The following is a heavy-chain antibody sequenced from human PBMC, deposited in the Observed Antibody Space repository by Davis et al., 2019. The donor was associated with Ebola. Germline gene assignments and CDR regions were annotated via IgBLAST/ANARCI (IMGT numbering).Heavy chain of an antibody. CDR1: GYSFPTYA. D-gene: IGHD5-18*01. J-gene: IGHJ4*02. V-gene: IGHV7-4-1*02. Sequence: ASVKVSCKASGYSFPTYAIHWLRQAPGQGLEWMGWTTTNTGNPTYAQAFTGRFVFSLDTSVSTAYLQISSLKAEDTAVYYCARHSYGYGVGYWGQGTLVTVSS. CDR3: ARHSYGYGVGY. CDR2: TTTNTGNP.